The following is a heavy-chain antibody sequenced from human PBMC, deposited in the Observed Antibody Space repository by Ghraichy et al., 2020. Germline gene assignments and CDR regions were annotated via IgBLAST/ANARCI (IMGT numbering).Heavy chain of an antibody. D-gene: IGHD2-21*02. V-gene: IGHV3-23*01. Sequence: GGSLRLSCAASGFTFSGHAMTWVRQAPGKGLEWVSTISGGGGGTYYADSVKGRFTISRDNSENTVYLQMNSLRAEDTAVYYCAKWRGGDSIFDYWGQGTLVTVSS. CDR1: GFTFSGHA. CDR2: ISGGGGGT. J-gene: IGHJ4*02. CDR3: AKWRGGDSIFDY.